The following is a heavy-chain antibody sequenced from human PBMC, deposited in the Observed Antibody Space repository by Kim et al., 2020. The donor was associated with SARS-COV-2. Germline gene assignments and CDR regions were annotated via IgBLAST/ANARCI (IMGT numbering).Heavy chain of an antibody. CDR1: GFTFSSYA. Sequence: GGSLRLSCAASGFTFSSYAMHWVRQAPGKGLEWVAVISYDGSNKYYADSVKGRFTISRDNSKNTLYLQMNSLRAEDTAVYYCARDGAFGPDYYGMDVWGQGTTVTVSS. V-gene: IGHV3-30-3*01. CDR3: ARDGAFGPDYYGMDV. D-gene: IGHD3-10*01. J-gene: IGHJ6*02. CDR2: ISYDGSNK.